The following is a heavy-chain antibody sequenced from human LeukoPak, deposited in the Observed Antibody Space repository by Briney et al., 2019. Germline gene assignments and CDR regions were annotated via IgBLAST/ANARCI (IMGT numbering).Heavy chain of an antibody. J-gene: IGHJ4*02. CDR1: GGTFSIYA. D-gene: IGHD5-24*01. Sequence: GASVNVSFKASGGTFSIYAISWVRQAPGQGLEWMGGIIPIFGTANYAQKFQGRVTITADESTSTAYMELSSLRSEDTAVYYCARDRRDGYTLDYWGQGTLVTVSS. CDR3: ARDRRDGYTLDY. V-gene: IGHV1-69*13. CDR2: IIPIFGTA.